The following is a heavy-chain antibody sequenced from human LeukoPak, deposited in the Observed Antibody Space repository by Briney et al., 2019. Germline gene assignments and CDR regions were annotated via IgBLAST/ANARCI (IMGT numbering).Heavy chain of an antibody. Sequence: SETLSLTCAVYGGSFSGYYWSWIRQPPGKGLEWIGEINHSGSTNYNPSLRSRVTISVDTSKNQFSLKLSSVTAADTAVYFCARVGYSYVINDWSRTGLGAYPTKYYYHMDVWGKGTTVTVSS. J-gene: IGHJ6*03. CDR3: ARVGYSYVINDWSRTGLGAYPTKYYYHMDV. D-gene: IGHD5-18*01. CDR2: INHSGST. CDR1: GGSFSGYY. V-gene: IGHV4-34*01.